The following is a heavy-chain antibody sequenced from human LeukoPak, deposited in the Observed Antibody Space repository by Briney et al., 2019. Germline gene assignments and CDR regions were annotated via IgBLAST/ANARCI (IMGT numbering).Heavy chain of an antibody. CDR1: GGSISSNSYY. CDR3: ARGGYYGSGNDFRFDP. Sequence: SETLSLTCAVSGGSISSNSYYWGWIRQPPGEGLEWIGLIFHSGSTFYNPSIQSRVTISIDTSKNQFSLKLSSVTAADTAVYYCARGGYYGSGNDFRFDPWGQGTLVTVSS. V-gene: IGHV4-39*07. D-gene: IGHD3-10*01. CDR2: IFHSGST. J-gene: IGHJ5*02.